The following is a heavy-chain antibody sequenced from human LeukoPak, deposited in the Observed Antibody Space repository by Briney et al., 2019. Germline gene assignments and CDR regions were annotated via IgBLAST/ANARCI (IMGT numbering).Heavy chain of an antibody. Sequence: PGGSLRLSCAASGFTFSSYGMSWVRQAPGKGLEWVSAMSSSDDGRYYAASVRGRFTISRDTSRSTLYLQMNSLRAEDTAVYYCARDLSPWESRNPDAFDIWGQGTTVTVSS. V-gene: IGHV3-23*01. CDR1: GFTFSSYG. D-gene: IGHD1-14*01. CDR2: MSSSDDGR. J-gene: IGHJ3*02. CDR3: ARDLSPWESRNPDAFDI.